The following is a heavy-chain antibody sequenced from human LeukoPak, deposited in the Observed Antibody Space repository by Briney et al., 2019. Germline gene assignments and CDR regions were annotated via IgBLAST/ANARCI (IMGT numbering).Heavy chain of an antibody. J-gene: IGHJ4*02. Sequence: SETLSLTCAVSGYSIRSGDYWGWIRQPPGKGLEWIGSINYSGSTYSNPSLKSRVTISVDTSKNQFSLKLISVTAADTAVYYCARNRRSYDSSGYQNYFAYWGQGTLVIVSS. CDR2: INYSGST. CDR3: ARNRRSYDSSGYQNYFAY. CDR1: GYSIRSGDY. D-gene: IGHD3-22*01. V-gene: IGHV4-38-2*01.